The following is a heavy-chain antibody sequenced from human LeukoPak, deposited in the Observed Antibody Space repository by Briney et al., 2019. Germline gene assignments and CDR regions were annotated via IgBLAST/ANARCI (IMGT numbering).Heavy chain of an antibody. CDR2: ISSSGSIK. CDR1: GLTFSSYE. Sequence: GGSLRLSCEVSGLTFSSYEMHWVRQAPGKGLEWVADISSSGSIKYYADSVKGRFTISRDNAKNSLHLEMNSLRAEDTADYFFAKVPIDTSSFYWGQGTQVTVSS. V-gene: IGHV3-48*03. CDR3: AKVPIDTSSFY. D-gene: IGHD6-13*01. J-gene: IGHJ4*02.